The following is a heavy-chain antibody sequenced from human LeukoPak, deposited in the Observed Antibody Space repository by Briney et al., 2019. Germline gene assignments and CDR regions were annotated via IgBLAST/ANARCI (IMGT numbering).Heavy chain of an antibody. CDR3: ARDQQYYYGSGSYNWFDP. J-gene: IGHJ5*02. Sequence: GGSLRLSCAASGFTFSDYYMSWIRQAPGKGLEWVSSISSSSSYIYYADSVKGRFTISRDNAKNSLYLQMNSLRAEDTAVYYCARDQQYYYGSGSYNWFDPWGQGTLVTVSS. CDR2: ISSSSSYI. CDR1: GFTFSDYY. V-gene: IGHV3-11*06. D-gene: IGHD3-10*01.